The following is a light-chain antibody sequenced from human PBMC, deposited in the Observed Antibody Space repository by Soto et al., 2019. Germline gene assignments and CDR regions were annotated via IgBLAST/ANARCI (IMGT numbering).Light chain of an antibody. CDR2: GAS. Sequence: EIVMTQSPATLFVSPGERVTLSCRASRSVITNLAWYQHKPGQAPRLLIYGASTRAADIAARFSGSGSGTEFTLTISSPQSEAFAFYYCQQYNDWPLPTFGGGTKVEIK. CDR1: RSVITN. CDR3: QQYNDWPLPT. V-gene: IGKV3-15*01. J-gene: IGKJ4*01.